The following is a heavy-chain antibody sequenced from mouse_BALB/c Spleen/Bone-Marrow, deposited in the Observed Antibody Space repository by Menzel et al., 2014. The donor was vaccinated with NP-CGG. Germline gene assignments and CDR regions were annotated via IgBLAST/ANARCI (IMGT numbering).Heavy chain of an antibody. V-gene: IGHV1-39*01. CDR3: AISIEYRPLVY. CDR2: IDPYYGGI. J-gene: IGHJ3*01. CDR1: GYSFTGYN. D-gene: IGHD2-14*01. Sequence: SGPELEKPGASVKISCKASGYSFTGYNMNWVKQNNGKSLEWIGNIDPYYGGISYNQKFKGKATLTVDKSSNTAYMRLKSLTSEDSAIYYCAISIEYRPLVYWGQGTLVTVSA.